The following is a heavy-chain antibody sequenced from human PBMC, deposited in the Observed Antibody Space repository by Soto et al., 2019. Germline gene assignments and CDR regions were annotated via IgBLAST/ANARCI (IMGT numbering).Heavy chain of an antibody. V-gene: IGHV1-46*03. CDR3: ARDSNSYYDSSGYYAFDI. D-gene: IGHD3-22*01. J-gene: IGHJ3*02. Sequence: ASVKVSCKASGYTSTSYYMHWLRQAPGQGLEWMGIINPSGGSTSYAQKFQGRVTMTRDTSTSTVYMELSSLRSEDTAVYYCARDSNSYYDSSGYYAFDIWGQGTMVTVSS. CDR1: GYTSTSYY. CDR2: INPSGGST.